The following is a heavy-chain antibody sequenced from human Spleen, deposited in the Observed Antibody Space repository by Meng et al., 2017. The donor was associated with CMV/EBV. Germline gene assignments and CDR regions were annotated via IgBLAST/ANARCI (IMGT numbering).Heavy chain of an antibody. J-gene: IGHJ3*02. CDR2: IYYSGST. Sequence: SETLSLTCTVSGGSISSSSYYWGWIRQPPGKGLEWIGSIYYSGSTYYNPSLKSRVTISIDTSKNQFSLKLSSVTAADTALYYCARRKKRSCDNDACYMGAFDIWGQGTAVTVSS. CDR3: ARRKKRSCDNDACYMGAFDI. D-gene: IGHD2-8*01. CDR1: GGSISSSSYY. V-gene: IGHV4-39*07.